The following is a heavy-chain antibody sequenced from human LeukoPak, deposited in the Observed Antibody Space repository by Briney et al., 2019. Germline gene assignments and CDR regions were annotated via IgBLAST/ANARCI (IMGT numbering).Heavy chain of an antibody. D-gene: IGHD3-10*01. CDR2: IAADGAS. J-gene: IGHJ4*02. CDR1: DSSFRNHD. V-gene: IGHV3-23*01. Sequence: WGSLRLSCAASDSSFRNHDMSWVRQTSETGLEWVSSIAADGASWYADSVRGRFTISRDKSQNILYLQMNSLRADDTAIYYCAKGPNFGSWRAVDYWGQGRLVTVSS. CDR3: AKGPNFGSWRAVDY.